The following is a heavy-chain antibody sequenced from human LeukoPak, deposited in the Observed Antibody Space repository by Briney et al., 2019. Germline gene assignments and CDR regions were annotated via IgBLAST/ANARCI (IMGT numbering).Heavy chain of an antibody. Sequence: SETLSLTCAVSGGSVSSSNWWSWVRQPPGKGLEWIGEIYRSGSTNYNPSLKSRVTISVDKSKNQFSLKLSSVTAADTAVYYCAREVGAVAGRGFDYWGQGTLVTVSS. CDR3: AREVGAVAGRGFDY. D-gene: IGHD6-19*01. CDR1: GGSVSSSNW. J-gene: IGHJ4*02. CDR2: IYRSGST. V-gene: IGHV4-4*02.